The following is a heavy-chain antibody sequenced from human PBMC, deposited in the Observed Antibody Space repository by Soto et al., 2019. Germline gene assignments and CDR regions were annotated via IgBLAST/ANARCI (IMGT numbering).Heavy chain of an antibody. D-gene: IGHD3-10*01. CDR3: AKRGTYSGDDY. J-gene: IGHJ4*02. CDR1: GFTFSNYA. CDR2: IGGGGSPT. Sequence: VQLLQSGGGVVQPGGSLRLSCAASGFTFSNYAMRWIRQAPGKGLEWVSAIGGGGSPTYYADSVKGRFTVSRDNSKNTLYLHMNSLRAEDTAVYYCAKRGTYSGDDYWGQGTLVTVSS. V-gene: IGHV3-23*01.